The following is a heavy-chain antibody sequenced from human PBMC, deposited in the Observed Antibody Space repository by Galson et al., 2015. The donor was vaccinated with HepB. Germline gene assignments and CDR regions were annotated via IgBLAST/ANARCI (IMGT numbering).Heavy chain of an antibody. D-gene: IGHD3-3*01. CDR1: GDSVSSNSAA. CDR2: TYYRSKWYN. CDR3: ARGPRDYDFWSGYYQDYYYMDV. Sequence: CAISGDSVSSNSAAWNWIRQSPSRGLEWLGRTYYRSKWYNDYAVSVKSRITINPDTSKNQFSLQLSSVTAADTAVYYCARGPRDYDFWSGYYQDYYYMDVWGKGTTVTVSS. J-gene: IGHJ6*03. V-gene: IGHV6-1*01.